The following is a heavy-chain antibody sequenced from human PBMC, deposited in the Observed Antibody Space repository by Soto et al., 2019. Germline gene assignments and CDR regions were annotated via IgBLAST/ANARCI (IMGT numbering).Heavy chain of an antibody. CDR1: GYTFTSYG. Sequence: ASVKVSCKASGYTFTSYGISCVRQAPGQGLEWMGWISAYNGNTNYAQKLQGRVTMTTDTSTSTAYMELRSLRSDDTAVYYCALPGIAAAGDPENAFDIWGQGTMVTVSS. D-gene: IGHD6-13*01. CDR2: ISAYNGNT. V-gene: IGHV1-18*01. CDR3: ALPGIAAAGDPENAFDI. J-gene: IGHJ3*02.